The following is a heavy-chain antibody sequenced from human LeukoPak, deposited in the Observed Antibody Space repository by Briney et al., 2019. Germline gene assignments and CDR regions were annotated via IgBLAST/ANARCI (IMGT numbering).Heavy chain of an antibody. J-gene: IGHJ4*02. V-gene: IGHV3-7*05. D-gene: IGHD2/OR15-2a*01. CDR1: GFTFSSFW. Sequence: PGGSLRLSCAASGFTFSSFWMSWVRQAPGKGLEWVAKIIQDGSEKYYVDSVKGRFTISRDNAKNSLYLQMNSLRAEDTAVYYCTTFYSRLTDYWGQGTLVTVSS. CDR2: IIQDGSEK. CDR3: TTFYSRLTDY.